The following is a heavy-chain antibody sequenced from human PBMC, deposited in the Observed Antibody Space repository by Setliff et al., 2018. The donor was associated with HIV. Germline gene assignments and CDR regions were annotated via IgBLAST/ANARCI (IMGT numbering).Heavy chain of an antibody. CDR3: AQAQTSVSGRYYQYLQH. D-gene: IGHD3-10*01. Sequence: GGSLRLSCAASGFTFSSYAMTWVRQAPGKGLEWVSSLSGSGGSTYYADSVKGRFTISRDNSKNTLYLRMNSLRAEDTAVYYCAQAQTSVSGRYYQYLQHWGQGTLVTVSS. J-gene: IGHJ1*01. CDR1: GFTFSSYA. CDR2: LSGSGGST. V-gene: IGHV3-23*01.